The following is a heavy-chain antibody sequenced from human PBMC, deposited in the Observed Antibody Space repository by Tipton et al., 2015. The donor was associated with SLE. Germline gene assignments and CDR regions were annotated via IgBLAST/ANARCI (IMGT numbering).Heavy chain of an antibody. V-gene: IGHV3-7*01. CDR2: IKRDATEE. Sequence: GSLRLSCAVSGFTFSNFWMSWVRQAPGKGLEWVANIKRDATEEYYLDSVKGRFTISRDNAKNSLFLQMASLRAEDTALYYCARDGFIAAAGPYYFDYWGQGTLVTVSS. J-gene: IGHJ4*02. D-gene: IGHD6-13*01. CDR1: GFTFSNFW. CDR3: ARDGFIAAAGPYYFDY.